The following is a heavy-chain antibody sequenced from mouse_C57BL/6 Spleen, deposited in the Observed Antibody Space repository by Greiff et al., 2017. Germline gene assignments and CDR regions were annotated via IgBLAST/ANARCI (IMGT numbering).Heavy chain of an antibody. V-gene: IGHV3-6*01. CDR3: AREKIYYGSSSGYFDY. CDR1: GYSITSGYY. J-gene: IGHJ2*01. CDR2: ISYDGSN. D-gene: IGHD1-1*01. Sequence: VQLQQSGPGLVKPSQSLSLTCSVTGYSITSGYYWNWIRQFPGNKLEWMGYISYDGSNNYNPSLKNRISITRDTSKNQFFLKLNAVTTEDTATYYCAREKIYYGSSSGYFDYWGQGTTLTVSS.